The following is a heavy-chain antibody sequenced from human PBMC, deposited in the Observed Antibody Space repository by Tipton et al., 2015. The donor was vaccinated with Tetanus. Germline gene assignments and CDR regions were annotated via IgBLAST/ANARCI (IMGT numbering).Heavy chain of an antibody. CDR3: AREGGGTYGGYEYPHDY. Sequence: QLVQSGAEVKKPGASVKVSCKASGYTFTGYYMHWVRQAPGQGLEWMGWINPNSGGTNYAQKFQGRVTMTRDTSISTAYMELSRLRSDDTAVYYCAREGGGTYGGYEYPHDYWGQGTLVTVSS. V-gene: IGHV1-2*02. CDR2: INPNSGGT. CDR1: GYTFTGYY. J-gene: IGHJ4*02. D-gene: IGHD5-12*01.